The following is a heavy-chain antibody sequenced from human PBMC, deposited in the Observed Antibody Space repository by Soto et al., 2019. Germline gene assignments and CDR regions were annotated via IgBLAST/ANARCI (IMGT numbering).Heavy chain of an antibody. CDR3: ARGRPDYMDV. V-gene: IGHV6-1*01. Sequence: PSQTLSLTCVISGDSVSSNSAAWNWIRQFPSRGLEWLGRTYYRSKWYNDYAVSVKSRITINPDTSKNQFSLQLNSVTPEDTAVYYCARGRPDYMDVWGKGTTVTVSS. D-gene: IGHD6-6*01. CDR2: TYYRSKWYN. J-gene: IGHJ6*03. CDR1: GDSVSSNSAA.